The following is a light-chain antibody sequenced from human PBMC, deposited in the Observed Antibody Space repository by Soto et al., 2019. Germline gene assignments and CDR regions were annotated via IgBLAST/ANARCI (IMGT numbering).Light chain of an antibody. CDR1: QSISSW. Sequence: DIQMTQSPSTLSASVGHRVTITCRASQSISSWLAWYQQKPGKAPKLLIYDVSSLESGVPSRFSGSGSGTEFTLTISSLQPDDFATYYCQQYNSYSWTFGQGTKVDIK. CDR2: DVS. J-gene: IGKJ1*01. V-gene: IGKV1-5*01. CDR3: QQYNSYSWT.